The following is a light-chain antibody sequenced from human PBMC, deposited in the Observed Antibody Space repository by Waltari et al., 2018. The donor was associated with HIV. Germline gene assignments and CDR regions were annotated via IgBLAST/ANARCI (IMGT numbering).Light chain of an antibody. V-gene: IGLV1-47*01. CDR1: SSNIGSNY. CDR2: ENN. Sequence: QSVLTQPPSASGTPGQRVTISCSGSSSNIGSNYVHWYQQPTGTAPKRLINENNQRPSGVPDRFSGSKSGTSAALAISGRRSEDEADYYCAAWDDSLSAVVFGGGTKLTVL. CDR3: AAWDDSLSAVV. J-gene: IGLJ2*01.